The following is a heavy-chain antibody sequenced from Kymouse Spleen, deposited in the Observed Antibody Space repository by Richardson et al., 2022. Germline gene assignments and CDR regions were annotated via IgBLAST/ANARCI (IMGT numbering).Heavy chain of an antibody. Sequence: QVQLQQWGAGLLKPSETLSLTCAVYGGSFSGYYWSWIRQPPGKGLEWIGEINHSGSTNYNPSLKSRVTISVDTSKNQFSLKLSSVTAADTAVYYCARALQTLFDYWGQGTLVTVSS. D-gene: IGHD4-11,IGHD4-11*01. V-gene: IGHV4-34*01. CDR2: INHSGST. CDR3: ARALQTLFDY. J-gene: IGHJ4*02. CDR1: GGSFSGYY.